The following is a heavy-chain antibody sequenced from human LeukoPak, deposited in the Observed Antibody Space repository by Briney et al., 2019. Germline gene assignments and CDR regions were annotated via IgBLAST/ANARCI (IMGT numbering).Heavy chain of an antibody. Sequence: SETLSLTCTVSGGSISSSSYYWGWIRQPPGKGLEWIGSIYYSGSTYYNPSLKSRVTISVDTSKNQFSLKLRSVTAADTAVYYCARGSPGGIAAAGTGWFDPWGQGTLVTVSS. CDR3: ARGSPGGIAAAGTGWFDP. V-gene: IGHV4-39*07. J-gene: IGHJ5*02. D-gene: IGHD6-13*01. CDR2: IYYSGST. CDR1: GGSISSSSYY.